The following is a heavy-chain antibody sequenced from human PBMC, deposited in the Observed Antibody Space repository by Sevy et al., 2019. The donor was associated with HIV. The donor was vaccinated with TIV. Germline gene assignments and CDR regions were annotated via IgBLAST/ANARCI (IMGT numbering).Heavy chain of an antibody. V-gene: IGHV4-59*01. Sequence: SETLSLTCTVSGDSINLYFWSWIRQPPGKGLEWIGYIYSRGSTNYNPSLKSRVTISLGTSKNQFSLKLSSVTAADTAVYYCARESIGSVGDFDYWGQGTLVTVSS. D-gene: IGHD6-6*01. J-gene: IGHJ4*02. CDR2: IYSRGST. CDR3: ARESIGSVGDFDY. CDR1: GDSINLYF.